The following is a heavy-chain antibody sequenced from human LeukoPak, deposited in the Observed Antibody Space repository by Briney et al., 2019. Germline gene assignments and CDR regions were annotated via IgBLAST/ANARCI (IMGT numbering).Heavy chain of an antibody. D-gene: IGHD5-18*01. CDR3: ARRRGGYSYGSTMYYFDY. V-gene: IGHV5-51*01. CDR1: GYSFTSYW. CDR2: IYPGDSDT. J-gene: IGHJ4*02. Sequence: GESLKISCKGSGYSFTSYWIGWVRQMPGKGLEWMGIIYPGDSDTRYSPSFQGQVTISADKSISTAYLQWSSLKASDTAMYYCARRRGGYSYGSTMYYFDYWGQGTLVTVSS.